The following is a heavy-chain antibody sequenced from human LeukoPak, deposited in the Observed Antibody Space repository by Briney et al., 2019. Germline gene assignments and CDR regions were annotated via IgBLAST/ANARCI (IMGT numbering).Heavy chain of an antibody. CDR2: IIPIFGTA. D-gene: IGHD3-22*01. CDR3: ARGDLLPTRYYYYMDV. V-gene: IGHV1-69*06. J-gene: IGHJ6*03. Sequence: GASVTVSCKASGGTFSSYAISWVRQAPGQGLEWMGGIIPIFGTANYAQKFQGRVTITADKSTSTAYMELSSLRSEDTAVYYCARGDLLPTRYYYYMDVWGKGTTVTVSS. CDR1: GGTFSSYA.